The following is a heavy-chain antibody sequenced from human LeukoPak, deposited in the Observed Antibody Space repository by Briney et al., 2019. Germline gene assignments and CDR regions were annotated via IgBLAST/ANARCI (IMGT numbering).Heavy chain of an antibody. CDR2: IYYSGST. D-gene: IGHD4-17*01. CDR3: ARAPGYGDYLTSYYYMDV. V-gene: IGHV4-59*01. CDR1: GGSISSYY. Sequence: SETLSLTCTVSGGSISSYYWSWIRQPPGKGLEWIGYIYYSGSTNYNPSLKSRVTISVDTSKNQFSLKLSSVTAADTAVYYCARAPGYGDYLTSYYYMDVWGKGTTVTISS. J-gene: IGHJ6*03.